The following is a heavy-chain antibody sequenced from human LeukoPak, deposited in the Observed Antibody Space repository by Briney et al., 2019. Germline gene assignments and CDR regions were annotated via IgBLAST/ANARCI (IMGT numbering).Heavy chain of an antibody. CDR2: IYYSGST. V-gene: IGHV4-31*03. Sequence: TTSETLSLTCSVSGGSISSAGHYWSWIRQHPGKGLQWIGYIYYSGSTYYNPSLKTRVTISADTSKNQFSLKLSSVTAADTAVYYCARFAQYDHDSSGRANNAFDIWGQGTMVTVSS. CDR1: GGSISSAGHY. CDR3: ARFAQYDHDSSGRANNAFDI. D-gene: IGHD3-22*01. J-gene: IGHJ3*02.